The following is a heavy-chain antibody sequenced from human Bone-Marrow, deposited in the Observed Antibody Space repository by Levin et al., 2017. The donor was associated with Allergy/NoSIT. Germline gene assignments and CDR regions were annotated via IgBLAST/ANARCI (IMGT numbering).Heavy chain of an antibody. CDR2: ISYDADKK. J-gene: IGHJ3*01. Sequence: PGGSLRLSCAASGFTFSRHGMNWVRQAPGKGLEWVAIISYDADKKYYADSVKGRFTISRDNFKNTLYLQMNSLGPEDTAVYYCAKGSTIVSRRPLSATETTSGRSEREGATFHLWGQGTMVIVSS. CDR1: GFTFSRHG. V-gene: IGHV3-30*18. D-gene: IGHD4-11*01. CDR3: AKGSTIVSRRPLSATETTSGRSEREGATFHL.